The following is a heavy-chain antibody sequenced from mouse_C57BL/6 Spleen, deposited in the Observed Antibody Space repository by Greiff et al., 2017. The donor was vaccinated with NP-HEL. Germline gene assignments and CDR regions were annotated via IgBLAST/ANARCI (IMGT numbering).Heavy chain of an antibody. CDR3: TTYYSNYGAMDY. D-gene: IGHD2-5*01. Sequence: EVMLVESGGGLVQPGGSMKLSCAASGFTFSDAWMDWVRQSPEKGLEWVAEIRNKANNHATYYAESVKGRFTISRDDSKSSVYLQMNSLRAEDTGIYYCTTYYSNYGAMDYWGQGTSVTVSS. J-gene: IGHJ4*01. CDR2: IRNKANNHAT. V-gene: IGHV6-6*01. CDR1: GFTFSDAW.